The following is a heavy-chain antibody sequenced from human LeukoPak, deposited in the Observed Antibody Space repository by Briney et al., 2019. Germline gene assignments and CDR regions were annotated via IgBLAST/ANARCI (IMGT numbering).Heavy chain of an antibody. CDR1: GFTFSSYG. D-gene: IGHD3-9*01. J-gene: IGHJ4*02. CDR2: ISGSGGST. Sequence: LSGGSLRLSCAASGFTFSSYGMSWVRQAPGKGLEWVSAISGSGGSTYYADSVKGRFTISRDNSKNTLYLQMNSLRAEDTAVYYCAKDGWRYFDSTPEGYFDYWGQGTLITVSS. V-gene: IGHV3-23*01. CDR3: AKDGWRYFDSTPEGYFDY.